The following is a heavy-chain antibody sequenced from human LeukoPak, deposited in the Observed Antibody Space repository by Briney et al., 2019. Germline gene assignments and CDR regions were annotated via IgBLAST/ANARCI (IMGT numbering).Heavy chain of an antibody. CDR3: ARGMYYYGSGSYYY. J-gene: IGHJ4*02. Sequence: PGGSLRLSCAASGFTFSGHWMSWVRQPPGKGLEWIGEINHSGSTNYNPSLKSRVTISVDTSKNQFSLKLSSVTAADTAVYYCARGMYYYGSGSYYYWGQGTLVTVSS. D-gene: IGHD3-10*01. CDR1: GFTFSGHW. CDR2: INHSGST. V-gene: IGHV4-34*01.